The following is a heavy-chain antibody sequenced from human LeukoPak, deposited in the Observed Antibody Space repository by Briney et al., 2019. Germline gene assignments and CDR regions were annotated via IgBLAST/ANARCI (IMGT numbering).Heavy chain of an antibody. V-gene: IGHV3-21*01. Sequence: GGSLRLSCATSGFTFTSYWMNWVRQAPGKGLEWVSSISSSSYYIYYADSVKGRFTISRDNAKNSLYLQMNSLRAEDTAVYYCARDVAPASAYYYYMDVWGKGTTVTVSS. D-gene: IGHD5-12*01. CDR1: GFTFTSYW. CDR3: ARDVAPASAYYYYMDV. J-gene: IGHJ6*03. CDR2: ISSSSYYI.